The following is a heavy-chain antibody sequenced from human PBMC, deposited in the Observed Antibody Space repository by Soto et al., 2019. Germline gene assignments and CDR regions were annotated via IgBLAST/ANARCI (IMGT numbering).Heavy chain of an antibody. J-gene: IGHJ6*02. V-gene: IGHV1-69*08. CDR2: IIPILGIA. CDR1: GGTFSSYT. CDR3: ARDAVGYCSGGSCLAMDV. D-gene: IGHD2-15*01. Sequence: QVQLVQSGAEVKKPGSSVKVSCKASGGTFSSYTISWVRQAPGQGLEWMGRIIPILGIANYAQKFQGRVTITADKSTSPAYMELSSLRSEDTAVYYCARDAVGYCSGGSCLAMDVWGQGTTVTVSS.